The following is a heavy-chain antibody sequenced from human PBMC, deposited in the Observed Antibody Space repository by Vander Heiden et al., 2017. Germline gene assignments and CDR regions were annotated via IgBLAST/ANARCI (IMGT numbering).Heavy chain of an antibody. CDR2: ISSRGSPI. V-gene: IGHV3-48*03. CDR1: GFTFSSYD. J-gene: IGHJ4*02. CDR3: ARVRSSSADY. D-gene: IGHD6-6*01. Sequence: EVQLVESGGGLVQPGGSLRLSCAASGFTFSSYDMNWVRQAPGKGLEWVSYISSRGSPIYYADSVKGRFTISRDNAKNSLYLQMNSLRAEDTGVYYCARVRSSSADYWGQGALVTVFS.